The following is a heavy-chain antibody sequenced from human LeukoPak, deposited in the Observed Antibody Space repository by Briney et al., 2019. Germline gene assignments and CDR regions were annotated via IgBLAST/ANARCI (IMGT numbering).Heavy chain of an antibody. J-gene: IGHJ5*02. CDR2: VRNDGSNE. D-gene: IGHD5-12*01. Sequence: PGGSLGLSCTASDFVLSDYGMHWVRQAPGKGLEWVAFVRNDGSNEYYVGSVKGRFTISRDKSKNTLYLQMNSLRAEDTAVYSCAKESHSGYHSEGPKTWGLGTLVTVSS. V-gene: IGHV3-30*02. CDR3: AKESHSGYHSEGPKT. CDR1: DFVLSDYG.